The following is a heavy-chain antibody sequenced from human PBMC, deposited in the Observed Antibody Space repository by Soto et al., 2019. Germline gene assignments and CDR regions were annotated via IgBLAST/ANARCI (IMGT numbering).Heavy chain of an antibody. CDR3: AKEGGYTYGYVDC. J-gene: IGHJ4*02. D-gene: IGHD5-18*01. CDR1: GFTFSSAA. CDR2: ISGSGGST. V-gene: IGHV3-23*01. Sequence: EVQLLESGGGLVQPGGSLRLSCAASGFTFSSAAMSWVRQAPGKGLEWVSVISGSGGSTYYADSVKGRFTISRDNSKNTLYQQMNSLRAEDTAVYYCAKEGGYTYGYVDCWGQGTLVTVSS.